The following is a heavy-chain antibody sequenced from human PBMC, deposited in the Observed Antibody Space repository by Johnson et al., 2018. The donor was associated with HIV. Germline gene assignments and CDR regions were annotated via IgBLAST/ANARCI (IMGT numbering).Heavy chain of an antibody. CDR3: AREGSGWALDV. D-gene: IGHD6-19*01. CDR1: GFTFSNAW. J-gene: IGHJ3*01. V-gene: IGHV3-7*01. CDR2: IKQDGSEK. Sequence: VQLVESGGGLVQPGGSLRLSCAASGFTFSNAWMSWVRQAPGKGLEWVANIKQDGSEKYYVDSVKGRFTISRDNAKNSLYLQMNSLRAEDTAVYYCAREGSGWALDVWGQGTMVTVSS.